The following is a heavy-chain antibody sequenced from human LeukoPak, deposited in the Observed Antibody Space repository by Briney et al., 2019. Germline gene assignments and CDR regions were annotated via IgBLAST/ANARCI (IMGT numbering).Heavy chain of an antibody. CDR1: GYTFNYYG. CDR2: ISAYTGST. Sequence: AAVKVSCKASGYTFNYYGISWVRQAPGQGLEWMGWISAYTGSTNYAQRLQGRVTMTTDTSTSTAYMELRSLRSDDTAVYYCARGGYSYGYMGYSDYWGQGTLVTFSS. J-gene: IGHJ4*02. D-gene: IGHD5-18*01. CDR3: ARGGYSYGYMGYSDY. V-gene: IGHV1-18*01.